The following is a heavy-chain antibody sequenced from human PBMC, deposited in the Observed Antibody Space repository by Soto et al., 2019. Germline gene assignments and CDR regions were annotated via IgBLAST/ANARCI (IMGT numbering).Heavy chain of an antibody. CDR1: GGSISSGDYY. CDR3: ARGRLRLGELSPNFEY. CDR2: IYYSGRT. D-gene: IGHD3-16*02. V-gene: IGHV4-30-4*01. Sequence: SETLSLTCTVSGGSISSGDYYWSWIRQPPGKGLEWIGYIYYSGRTYYNPSLKSRVTISVDTSKNQFSLKLSSVTAADTAGYYCARGRLRLGELSPNFEYWGQGXLVTVSS. J-gene: IGHJ4*02.